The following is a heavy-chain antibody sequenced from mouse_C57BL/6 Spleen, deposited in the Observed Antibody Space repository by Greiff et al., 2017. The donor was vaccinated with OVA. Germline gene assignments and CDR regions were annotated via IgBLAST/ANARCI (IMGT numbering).Heavy chain of an antibody. J-gene: IGHJ2*01. CDR1: GFTFSDYY. D-gene: IGHD3-2*02. Sequence: EVKLMESEGGLVQPGSSMKLSCTASGFTFSDYYMAWVRQVPEKGLEWVANINYDGSSTYYLDSLKSRFIISRDNAKNILYLQMSSLKSEDTATYYCARGGGLRLVGYYFDYWGQGTTLTVSS. CDR3: ARGGGLRLVGYYFDY. CDR2: INYDGSST. V-gene: IGHV5-16*01.